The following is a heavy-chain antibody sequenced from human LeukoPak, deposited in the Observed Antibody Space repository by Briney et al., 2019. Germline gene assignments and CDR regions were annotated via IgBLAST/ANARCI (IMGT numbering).Heavy chain of an antibody. D-gene: IGHD3-22*01. V-gene: IGHV4-30-4*08. Sequence: SETLSLTCTVSGGSISSGDYYWSWIRQPPGKGLEWLAYRYYSGSTYYNPSVTSRVTMSADTSKNQLSLKLSSVTAADTAVYYCARPYYYDSRIDPWGQGILVTVSS. CDR3: ARPYYYDSRIDP. J-gene: IGHJ5*02. CDR2: RYYSGST. CDR1: GGSISSGDYY.